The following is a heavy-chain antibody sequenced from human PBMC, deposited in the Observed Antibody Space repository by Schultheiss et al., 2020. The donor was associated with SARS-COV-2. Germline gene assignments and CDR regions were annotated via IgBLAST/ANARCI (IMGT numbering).Heavy chain of an antibody. D-gene: IGHD3-10*01. V-gene: IGHV3-23*01. J-gene: IGHJ4*02. Sequence: GGSLRLSCAASGFTFSSYAMSWVRQAPGKGLEWVSAISGSGGSTYYADSVKGRFTISRDNAKNTLYLQMSSLRAEDTAVYYCARDQSFYYGSGSRDYWGQGTLVTVSS. CDR3: ARDQSFYYGSGSRDY. CDR2: ISGSGGST. CDR1: GFTFSSYA.